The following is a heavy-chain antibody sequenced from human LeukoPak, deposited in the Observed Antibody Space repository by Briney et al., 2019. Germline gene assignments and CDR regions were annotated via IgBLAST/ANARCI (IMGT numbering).Heavy chain of an antibody. Sequence: SVKVSCKASGGTFISYAISWVRQAPGQGLEWMGGIIPIFGTANYAQKFQGRVTITADESTSTAYMELSSLRSEDTAVYYCAREGPYSSGWLLDYWGQGTLVTVSS. V-gene: IGHV1-69*13. CDR2: IIPIFGTA. CDR3: AREGPYSSGWLLDY. CDR1: GGTFISYA. D-gene: IGHD6-19*01. J-gene: IGHJ4*02.